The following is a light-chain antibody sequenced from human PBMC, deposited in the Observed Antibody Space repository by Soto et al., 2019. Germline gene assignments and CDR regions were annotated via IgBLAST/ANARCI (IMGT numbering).Light chain of an antibody. CDR1: QNINDW. J-gene: IGKJ1*01. CDR2: NAS. Sequence: DIQVTQSPSTLSASVGDRVTINCRASQNINDWLAWYQQKSGKAPKVLIYNASSLESGVPSRFSGSGSGTEFTLTISSLQTEDFATYYCQQYGANSPWTFGQGTKVEIK. V-gene: IGKV1-5*03. CDR3: QQYGANSPWT.